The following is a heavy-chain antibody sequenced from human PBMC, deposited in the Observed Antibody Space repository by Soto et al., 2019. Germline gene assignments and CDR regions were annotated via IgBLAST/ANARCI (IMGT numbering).Heavy chain of an antibody. Sequence: QVQLVQSGAEVKKPGSSVRVSCKASGGTFKNYGFSWVRQAPGHGLEWMGGIIPFFGTTNYAQNFQGRATITAVESTTTAYMELISLRSEDTAVYYCASYEMLRGYYYYGLDVWGQGTMGTVSS. CDR3: ASYEMLRGYYYYGLDV. CDR1: GGTFKNYG. CDR2: IIPFFGTT. D-gene: IGHD3-10*01. J-gene: IGHJ6*02. V-gene: IGHV1-69*01.